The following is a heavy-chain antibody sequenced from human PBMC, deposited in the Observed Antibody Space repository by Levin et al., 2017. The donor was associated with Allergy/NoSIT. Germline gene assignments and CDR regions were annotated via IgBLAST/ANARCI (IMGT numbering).Heavy chain of an antibody. CDR3: ARVRGYRAFDY. Sequence: GASVKVSCAASGFTFSSYWMHWVRQAPGKGLVWVSRINSDGSSTSYADSVKGRFTISRANAKNTLYLQMNSLRAEDTAVYYCARVRGYRAFDYWGQGTLVTVSS. D-gene: IGHD6-25*01. CDR2: INSDGSST. CDR1: GFTFSSYW. V-gene: IGHV3-74*01. J-gene: IGHJ4*02.